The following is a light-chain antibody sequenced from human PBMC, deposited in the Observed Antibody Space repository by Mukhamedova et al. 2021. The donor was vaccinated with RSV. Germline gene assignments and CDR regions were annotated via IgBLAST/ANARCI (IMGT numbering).Light chain of an antibody. CDR1: QSVSSSY. V-gene: IGKV3-20*01. J-gene: IGKJ1*01. CDR3: QQYGSSPPWT. Sequence: GERVTLSCRASQSVSSSYLAWYQQKPGQAPRLLIYGASSRATGIPDRFSGSGSGTDFTLTISRLEPEDFAVYYCQQYGSSPPWTFG. CDR2: GAS.